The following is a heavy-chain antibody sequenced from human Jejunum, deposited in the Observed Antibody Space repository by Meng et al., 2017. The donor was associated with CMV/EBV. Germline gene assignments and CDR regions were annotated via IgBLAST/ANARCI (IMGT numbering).Heavy chain of an antibody. CDR1: GFNFKGYW. J-gene: IGHJ4*02. CDR2: IRYDGGER. V-gene: IGHV3-7*04. CDR3: TRALDY. Sequence: LKISCAASGFNFKGYWMDWVRQAPGRGLEWVANIRYDGGERYYVNSVEGRFFIYRDNARNTLYLQMNSLRGDDSAIYYCTRALDYWGQGTPVTVSS.